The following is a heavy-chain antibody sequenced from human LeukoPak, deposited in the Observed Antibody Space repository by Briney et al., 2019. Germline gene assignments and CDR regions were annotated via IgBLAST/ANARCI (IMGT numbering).Heavy chain of an antibody. Sequence: ASVKVSCKASGYTCTSYYMHWVRQAPAQGLEWMGWINPNSGGTNYAQKLQGSVTLTRDTYISTAYMELSRLRSDDTAVYYCPRSNVGIVATIDGPEYYYYMDVWGKGSTLTVPS. CDR2: INPNSGGT. J-gene: IGHJ6*03. D-gene: IGHD5-12*01. CDR3: PRSNVGIVATIDGPEYYYYMDV. CDR1: GYTCTSYY. V-gene: IGHV1-2*02.